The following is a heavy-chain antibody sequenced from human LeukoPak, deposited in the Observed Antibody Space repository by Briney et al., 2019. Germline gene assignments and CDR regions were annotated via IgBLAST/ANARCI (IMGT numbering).Heavy chain of an antibody. D-gene: IGHD3-9*01. J-gene: IGHJ4*02. Sequence: GGSLRLSCAASGFTFSTYAMSWVRQAPGKGLEWVSAISGSTGRTYYADSVKGRFTISRDNAKNSLYLQMNSLRAEDTAVYYCATTKRYFDWLLDYWGQGTLVTVSS. CDR1: GFTFSTYA. V-gene: IGHV3-23*01. CDR2: ISGSTGRT. CDR3: ATTKRYFDWLLDY.